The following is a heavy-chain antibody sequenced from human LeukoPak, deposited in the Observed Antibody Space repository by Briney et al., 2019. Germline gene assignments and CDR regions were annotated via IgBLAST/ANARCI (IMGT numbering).Heavy chain of an antibody. CDR3: ARAQLNLLVDFGMDV. D-gene: IGHD1-1*01. CDR1: GGSITTYY. J-gene: IGHJ6*02. V-gene: IGHV4-59*01. Sequence: SETLSLTCTVSGGSITTYYWTWIRQPPGKGLEWIGYINYSGSTNYNPSLKSRVTISVDTSKNQFSLELSSVTAADTAVYYCARAQLNLLVDFGMDVWGQGTTVTVSS. CDR2: INYSGST.